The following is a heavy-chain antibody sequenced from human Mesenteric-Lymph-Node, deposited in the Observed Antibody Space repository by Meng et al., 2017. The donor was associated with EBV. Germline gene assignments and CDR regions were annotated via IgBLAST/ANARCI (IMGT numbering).Heavy chain of an antibody. J-gene: IGHJ2*01. CDR1: GGSITSDW. CDR3: ARGEIVRGEWYFDL. Sequence: QVRVLKSGPRLCRLSGTLSPTCAVSGGSITSDWWIWARQPPGKGLEWIGEIYHGGSTNYNPSLKSRVTMSVDKSQNQFSLKLTSVTAVDRAIYYCARGEIVRGEWYFDLWGRGTLVTVSS. D-gene: IGHD1-26*01. CDR2: IYHGGST. V-gene: IGHV4-4*02.